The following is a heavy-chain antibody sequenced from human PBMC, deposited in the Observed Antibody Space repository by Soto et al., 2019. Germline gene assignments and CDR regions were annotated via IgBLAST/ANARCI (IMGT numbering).Heavy chain of an antibody. Sequence: QLHLVQSGAEVKKAGSSVKVSCKASGGTVSSYAITWVRQAPGKGLEWMGVSIPIFVSAHYAPKFQGRITITADESTSTAYMEVSGLTSEDTAIYYCARDVSSDTTGFRGYDLWGQGTQVTVSS. J-gene: IGHJ4*02. CDR2: SIPIFVSA. CDR3: ARDVSSDTTGFRGYDL. CDR1: GGTVSSYA. V-gene: IGHV1-69*01. D-gene: IGHD3-10*01.